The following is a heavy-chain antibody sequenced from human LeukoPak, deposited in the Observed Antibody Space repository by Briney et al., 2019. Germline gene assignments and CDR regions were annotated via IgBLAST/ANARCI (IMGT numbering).Heavy chain of an antibody. V-gene: IGHV4-30-2*01. CDR3: ARFSPSKLFDY. J-gene: IGHJ4*02. CDR2: IYHSGST. Sequence: SETLSLTCTVSGGSISSSSYYWGWIRQPPGKGLEWIGYIYHSGSTYYNPSLKSRVTISVDRSKNQFSLKLSSVTAADTAVYYCARFSPSKLFDYWGQGTLVTVSS. CDR1: GGSISSSSYY.